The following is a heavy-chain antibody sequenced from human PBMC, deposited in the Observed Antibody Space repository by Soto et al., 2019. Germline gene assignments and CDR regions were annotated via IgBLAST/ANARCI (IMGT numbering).Heavy chain of an antibody. CDR3: ARVRITMVRGVTGAGDY. J-gene: IGHJ4*02. Sequence: QVQLVQPGAEVKKPRSSVKVSCKVSGGTFSSYAISWVRQAPGQGLEWMGGIIPIFGTANNAQKCQGRFTITADKSTSTAYMELSSLRSEDTAVYYCARVRITMVRGVTGAGDYWGQGTLVTVSS. V-gene: IGHV1-69*06. D-gene: IGHD3-10*01. CDR1: GGTFSSYA. CDR2: IIPIFGTA.